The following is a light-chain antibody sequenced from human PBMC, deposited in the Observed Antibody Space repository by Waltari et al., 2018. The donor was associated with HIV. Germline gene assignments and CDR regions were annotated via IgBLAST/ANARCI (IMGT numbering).Light chain of an antibody. CDR1: SNNVSNQR. Sequence: QAGLTQPPSVSKGLGQTATLTRTGNSNNVSNQRPAWLQQHQVHPPKLVSSMIHNPPSGISDRLAASRAGNTASLTVTGLQPEDEADYYCAAWDTSLGVWVFGGGTRLTVL. CDR3: AAWDTSLGVWV. CDR2: MIH. V-gene: IGLV10-54*01. J-gene: IGLJ3*02.